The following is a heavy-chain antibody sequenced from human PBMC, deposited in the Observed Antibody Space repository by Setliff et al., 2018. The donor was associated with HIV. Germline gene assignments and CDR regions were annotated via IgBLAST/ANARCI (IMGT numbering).Heavy chain of an antibody. CDR2: ISSSTTYT. V-gene: IGHV3-11*06. CDR1: GFTFSDYY. D-gene: IGHD3-22*01. CDR3: ARTNNNYYYDTSDYFAGYYFDS. Sequence: GGSLRLSCAASGFTFSDYYMSWIRQAPGKGPEWVSYISSSTTYTYYADSVKGRFTISRDNSKNTLYLQMNSLRAEDTAVYYCARTNNNYYYDTSDYFAGYYFDSWGQGTLVTVSS. J-gene: IGHJ4*02.